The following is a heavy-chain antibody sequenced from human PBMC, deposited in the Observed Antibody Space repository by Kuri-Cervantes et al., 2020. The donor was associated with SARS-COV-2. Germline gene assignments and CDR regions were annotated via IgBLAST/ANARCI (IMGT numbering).Heavy chain of an antibody. CDR3: ARRRDVDY. Sequence: ASVKVSCKASGYTFTSYDINWVRQATGQGLEWMGWISAYNGNTNYAQKLQGRVTMTTDTSTSTAYMELRSLRSDDTAVYHCARRRDVDYWGQGTLVTVSS. CDR1: GYTFTSYD. V-gene: IGHV1-18*01. J-gene: IGHJ4*02. CDR2: ISAYNGNT.